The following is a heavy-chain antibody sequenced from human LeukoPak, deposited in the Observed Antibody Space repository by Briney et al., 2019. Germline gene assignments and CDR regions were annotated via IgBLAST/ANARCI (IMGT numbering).Heavy chain of an antibody. V-gene: IGHV1-24*01. CDR2: FDPEDGET. J-gene: IGHJ3*02. CDR1: GYTLTELS. Sequence: GASVKVSCKVSGYTLTELSMHWVRQAPGKGLEWMGGFDPEDGETIYAQKFQGRVTMTEDTSTDTAYMELSSLRSEDTAVYYCATIRGSGSYPGAFDIWGQGTMVIVSS. D-gene: IGHD3-10*01. CDR3: ATIRGSGSYPGAFDI.